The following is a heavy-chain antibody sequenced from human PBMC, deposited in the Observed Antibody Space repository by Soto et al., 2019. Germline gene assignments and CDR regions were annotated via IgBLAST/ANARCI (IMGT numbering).Heavy chain of an antibody. Sequence: SETLSLTCTVSGGSISGYYWTWIRQPPGKGLEWIGYIFYSGVTSYNPSLKSRVTLSVDTSKNQFSLKLRSVTAADTAVYYCARVGSSGWSPDYWGRGTLVTVS. J-gene: IGHJ4*02. CDR2: IFYSGVT. V-gene: IGHV4-59*01. CDR3: ARVGSSGWSPDY. CDR1: GGSISGYY. D-gene: IGHD6-19*01.